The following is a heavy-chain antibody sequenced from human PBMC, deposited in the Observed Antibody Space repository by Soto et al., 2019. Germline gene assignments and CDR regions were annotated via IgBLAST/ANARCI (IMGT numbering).Heavy chain of an antibody. D-gene: IGHD6-6*01. CDR1: GFTFSGSA. V-gene: IGHV3-73*01. CDR2: IRTKSNGYAT. J-gene: IGHJ4*02. CDR3: SRVEYVTSSPIG. Sequence: GGSLRLSCAASGFTFSGSAIHWVRQASGKGLEWVARIRTKSNGYATTYAASVKGRFTISRDDSKNMAYLQMNGLKTEDTAMYYCSRVEYVTSSPIGWGQGTLVTVSS.